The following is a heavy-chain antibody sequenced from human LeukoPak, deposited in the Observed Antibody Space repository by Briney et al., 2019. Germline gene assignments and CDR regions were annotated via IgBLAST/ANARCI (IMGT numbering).Heavy chain of an antibody. Sequence: ASVKVSCKASGYTFTGYYMHWVRQAPGQGLEWMGWINPNSGGTNYAQKFQGRVTMTRDTSISTAYMELSRLRSDDTAVYYCARDNRRKHLEIFGVPYGMDVWGQGTTVTVSS. D-gene: IGHD3-3*01. V-gene: IGHV1-2*02. CDR1: GYTFTGYY. CDR3: ARDNRRKHLEIFGVPYGMDV. CDR2: INPNSGGT. J-gene: IGHJ6*02.